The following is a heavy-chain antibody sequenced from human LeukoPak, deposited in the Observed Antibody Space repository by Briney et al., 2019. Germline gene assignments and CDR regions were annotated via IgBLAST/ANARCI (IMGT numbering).Heavy chain of an antibody. CDR3: ARGPPVGATNYYDYYMDV. CDR2: FSGSGGNT. Sequence: GGTLRLSCAASGFTFSSYAMSWVRQAPGKGLECVSTFSGSGGNTYYADSVKGRFTISRDNAKNSLYLQMNSLRAEDTAVYYCARGPPVGATNYYDYYMDVWGKGTTVTVSS. CDR1: GFTFSSYA. V-gene: IGHV3-23*01. D-gene: IGHD1-26*01. J-gene: IGHJ6*03.